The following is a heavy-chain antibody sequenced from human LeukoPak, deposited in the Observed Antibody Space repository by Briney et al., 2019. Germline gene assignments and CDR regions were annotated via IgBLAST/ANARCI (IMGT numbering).Heavy chain of an antibody. D-gene: IGHD3-22*01. Sequence: ASVKVSCKVSGYTLTELSMHWVRQAPGKGLEWMGGFDPEDGETIYAQKFQGRVTMTEDTSTDTAYMELSSLRSEDTAVYYCATSKYDSSGYYDVWAFDIWGQGTMVTVSS. V-gene: IGHV1-24*01. CDR1: GYTLTELS. J-gene: IGHJ3*02. CDR2: FDPEDGET. CDR3: ATSKYDSSGYYDVWAFDI.